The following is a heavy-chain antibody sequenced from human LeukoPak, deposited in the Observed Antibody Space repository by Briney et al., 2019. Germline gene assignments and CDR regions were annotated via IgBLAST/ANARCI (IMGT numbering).Heavy chain of an antibody. J-gene: IGHJ4*02. CDR2: INHSGST. Sequence: PSETLSLTCAVYGGSFSGYYWSWIRQPPGKGLEWIGEINHSGSTNYNPSLKSRVTISVDTSKNQFSLKLSSVTAAGTAVYYCARSRSGYLDDYWGQGTLVTVSS. D-gene: IGHD5-12*01. V-gene: IGHV4-34*01. CDR1: GGSFSGYY. CDR3: ARSRSGYLDDY.